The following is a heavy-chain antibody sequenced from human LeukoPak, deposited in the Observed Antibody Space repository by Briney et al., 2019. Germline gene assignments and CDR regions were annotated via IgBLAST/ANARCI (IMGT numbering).Heavy chain of an antibody. Sequence: SETLSLTCTVSGGSLSSYYWSWIRQPPGKGLEWIGSIYYSGSTYYNPSLKSRVTISVDTSKNQFSLKLSSVTAADTAVYYCASLLEIAVAGNFDYWGQGTLVTVSS. J-gene: IGHJ4*02. D-gene: IGHD6-19*01. CDR1: GGSLSSYY. V-gene: IGHV4-59*05. CDR2: IYYSGST. CDR3: ASLLEIAVAGNFDY.